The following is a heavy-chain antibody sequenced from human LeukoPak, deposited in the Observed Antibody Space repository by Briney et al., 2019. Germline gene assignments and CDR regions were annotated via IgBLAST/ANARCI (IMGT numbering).Heavy chain of an antibody. J-gene: IGHJ6*03. D-gene: IGHD3-3*01. V-gene: IGHV5-51*01. CDR3: ARHQGPITLFGVFEADDHYSDV. CDR1: GYSFTIYW. CDR2: IYPADSRT. Sequence: GESLKISCKGSGYSFTIYWIGWVRQMPGKGLEWMGIIYPADSRTRYSPSFQGQVTISADKSINTAYLQWSSLRASDTAMYYCARHQGPITLFGVFEADDHYSDVWGKGTTVTVSS.